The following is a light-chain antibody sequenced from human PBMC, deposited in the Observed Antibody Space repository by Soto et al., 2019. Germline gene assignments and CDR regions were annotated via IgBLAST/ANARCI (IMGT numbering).Light chain of an antibody. CDR3: QQSYSTLFT. CDR2: AAS. V-gene: IGKV1-39*01. CDR1: QSISSY. Sequence: DIQMTQSPSSLSASVGDRVTITCRASQSISSYLNWYQQKPGKAPKLLIYAASSLQSGVPSRFTGSGSGPDFTLTISSLQPEDFATYYCQQSYSTLFTFGPGNKVPIK. J-gene: IGKJ3*01.